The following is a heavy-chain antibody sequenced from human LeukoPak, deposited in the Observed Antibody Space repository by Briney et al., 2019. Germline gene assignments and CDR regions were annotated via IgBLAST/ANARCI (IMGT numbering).Heavy chain of an antibody. D-gene: IGHD5-24*01. V-gene: IGHV4-59*01. CDR1: GGSINSYY. J-gene: IGHJ5*02. CDR2: FYYSGST. CDR3: ARARDGHINNWFDP. Sequence: SETLSLTCTVSGGSINSYYWSWIRQPPGKGLEWIGYFYYSGSTNYNPSLKSRVTISVDPSKTQFSLKMSYVTAADTAAYYCARARDGHINNWFDPWGQGTLVTVSS.